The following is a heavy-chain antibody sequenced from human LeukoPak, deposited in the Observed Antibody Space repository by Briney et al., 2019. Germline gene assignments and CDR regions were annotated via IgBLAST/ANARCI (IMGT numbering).Heavy chain of an antibody. CDR1: GVSISSSYN. CDR2: IYYSGST. CDR3: GRDASRAAAGPIYYFYYYKEV. J-gene: IGHJ6*03. V-gene: IGHV4-39*02. Sequence: WETLSLTCTVSGVSISSSYNWGWLRQPPGKGLGGFAIIYYSGSTYYNPSLKSRFTISVDKSKNNFSLRLSSVTAADPALYYSGRDASRAAAGPIYYFYYYKEVWGKRTTVTVSS. D-gene: IGHD6-13*01.